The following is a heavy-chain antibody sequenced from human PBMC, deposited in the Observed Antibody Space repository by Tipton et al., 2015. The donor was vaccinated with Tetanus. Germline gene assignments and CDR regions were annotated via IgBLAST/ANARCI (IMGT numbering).Heavy chain of an antibody. CDR2: IYFSGST. Sequence: GSLRLSCTVSGASISNSSSYWGWIRQSPGKGLEWIGNIYFSGSTYYNPSLKSRVTISVDTSKNQFSLRLNSVTAADTAVYYCAKLFRVRARGITMVVVVPPGYFDYWGQGALVTVPS. J-gene: IGHJ4*02. V-gene: IGHV4-39*01. D-gene: IGHD3-22*01. CDR3: AKLFRVRARGITMVVVVPPGYFDY. CDR1: GASISNSSSY.